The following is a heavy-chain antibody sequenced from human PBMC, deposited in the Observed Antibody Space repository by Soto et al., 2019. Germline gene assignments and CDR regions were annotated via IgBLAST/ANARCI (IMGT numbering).Heavy chain of an antibody. J-gene: IGHJ6*02. CDR2: IIDSGGYT. Sequence: PRLSCAASGFTFSSSTMNWVRQAPGKGLEWVSAIIDSGGYTYYADSVKGRFTIARDNSKNTLYLQMNSLRAEDTALYYCAKETYYYYGMDVWGQGTTVTVSS. CDR1: GFTFSSST. CDR3: AKETYYYYGMDV. V-gene: IGHV3-23*01.